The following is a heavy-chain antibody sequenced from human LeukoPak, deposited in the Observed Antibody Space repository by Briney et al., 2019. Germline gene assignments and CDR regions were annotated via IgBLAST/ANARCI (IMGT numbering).Heavy chain of an antibody. CDR2: IYYSGST. CDR1: GGSISSYY. V-gene: IGHV4-59*01. Sequence: SETLSLTCTVSGGSISSYYWSWLRQPPGKGLEWVGYIYYSGSTNYNPSLKSRVTISVDTSKNQFSLKLSSVTAADTAVYYCARADGYYYYYGMDVWGQGTTVTVS. CDR3: ARADGYYYYYGMDV. J-gene: IGHJ6*02.